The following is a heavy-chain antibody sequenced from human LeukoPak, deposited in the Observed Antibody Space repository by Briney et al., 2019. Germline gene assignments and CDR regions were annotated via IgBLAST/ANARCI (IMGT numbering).Heavy chain of an antibody. Sequence: GGSLRLSCAASGFTFSSYAMSWIRQAPGKGLEWVSAISGSGGSTYYADSVKGRFTISRDNSKNTLYLQMNSLRAEDTAVYYCARELRGYSYGTNIDYWGQGTLVTVSS. CDR1: GFTFSSYA. D-gene: IGHD5-18*01. J-gene: IGHJ4*02. CDR3: ARELRGYSYGTNIDY. V-gene: IGHV3-23*01. CDR2: ISGSGGST.